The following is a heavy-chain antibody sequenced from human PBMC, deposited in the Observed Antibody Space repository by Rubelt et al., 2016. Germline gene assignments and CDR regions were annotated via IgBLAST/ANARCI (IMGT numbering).Heavy chain of an antibody. CDR3: AKDFRIRFLEWLWDY. V-gene: IGHV3-23*01. CDR2: ISGSGGST. Sequence: EVQVLESGGDVVQPGGSLRLSCAVSGFSFRNYAMSWVRQAPGKGLEWVSAISGSGGSTYYADSVKGGFTISSDNSKNTLFLQTNSLRAEDTAVYYCAKDFRIRFLEWLWDYWGQGTLVTVSS. CDR1: GFSFRNYA. D-gene: IGHD3-3*01. J-gene: IGHJ4*02.